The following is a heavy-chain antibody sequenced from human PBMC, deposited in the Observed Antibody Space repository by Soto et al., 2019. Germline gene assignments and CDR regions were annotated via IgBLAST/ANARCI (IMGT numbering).Heavy chain of an antibody. J-gene: IGHJ3*02. Sequence: GGSLRLSCAASGFTFSSYSMSWVRQAPGKGLEWVSVISGSGVGTHYAASVKGRFTISRDNSKNTVFLQMNSLTAGDTAVYYCAKATATGGGAFDICGQGTVVTVSS. V-gene: IGHV3-23*01. D-gene: IGHD2-8*02. CDR1: GFTFSSYS. CDR3: AKATATGGGAFDI. CDR2: ISGSGVGT.